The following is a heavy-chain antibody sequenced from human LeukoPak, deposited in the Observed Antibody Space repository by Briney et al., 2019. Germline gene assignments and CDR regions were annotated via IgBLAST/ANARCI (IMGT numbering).Heavy chain of an antibody. CDR3: ARGGLEWLSVDGFDI. D-gene: IGHD3-3*01. V-gene: IGHV1-69*04. J-gene: IGHJ3*02. CDR2: IIPILGIA. Sequence: SVKVSCKASGGTFSSYAISWVRQAPGQGLEWMGRIIPILGIANYAQKFQGRVTITADKSTSTAYMELSRLGSDDTAVFYCARGGLEWLSVDGFDIWGQGTMVTVFS. CDR1: GGTFSSYA.